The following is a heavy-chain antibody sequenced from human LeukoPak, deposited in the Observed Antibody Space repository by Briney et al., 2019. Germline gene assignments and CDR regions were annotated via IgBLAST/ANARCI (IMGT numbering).Heavy chain of an antibody. Sequence: GGSLRLSCAASGFTFTTYWMSWVRQAPGKGLEWVSSISTSSSYIYYADSVKGRFTISRDDAKNSLYLQMNSLRGEDTALYYCARSRDYEYYFDYWGQGTLVTVSS. CDR1: GFTFTTYW. CDR2: ISTSSSYI. V-gene: IGHV3-21*01. J-gene: IGHJ4*02. D-gene: IGHD4-17*01. CDR3: ARSRDYEYYFDY.